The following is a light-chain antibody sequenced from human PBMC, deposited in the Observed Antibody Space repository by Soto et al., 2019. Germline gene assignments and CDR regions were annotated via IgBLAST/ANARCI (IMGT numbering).Light chain of an antibody. CDR3: LLYYVGAWV. J-gene: IGLJ3*02. CDR1: TGAVTSGHY. V-gene: IGLV7-43*01. Sequence: QAVVTQESSLTVSPGGTVTLTCASNTGAVTSGHYANWFQQKPGQPPRALIYNTSKKHSWTPARFSGSLLGGKAALTLSGVLPEDEADYYCLLYYVGAWVFGGGTKLTVL. CDR2: NTS.